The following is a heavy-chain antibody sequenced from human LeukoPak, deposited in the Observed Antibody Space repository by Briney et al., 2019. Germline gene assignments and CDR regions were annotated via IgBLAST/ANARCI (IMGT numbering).Heavy chain of an antibody. D-gene: IGHD6-13*01. CDR2: FDPEDGET. V-gene: IGHV1-24*01. Sequence: GASVKVSCKVSGYTLTELSMHWVRRAPGKGLEGMGGFDPEDGETIYAQKFQGRVTMTEDTSTDTAYMELSSLRSEDTAVYYCATDGGYSSSWLTYFDYWGQGTLVTVSS. CDR3: ATDGGYSSSWLTYFDY. CDR1: GYTLTELS. J-gene: IGHJ4*02.